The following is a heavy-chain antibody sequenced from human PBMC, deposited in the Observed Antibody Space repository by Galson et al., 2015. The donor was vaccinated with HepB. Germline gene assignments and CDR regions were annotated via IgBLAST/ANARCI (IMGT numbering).Heavy chain of an antibody. Sequence: SLRLSCAASGFTFSSYAMHWVRQAPGKGLEWVAVISYDGSNKYYADSVKGRFTISRDNSKNTLYLQMNSLRAEDTAVYYCARDLPYGDLEYFQHWGQGTLVTVSS. CDR2: ISYDGSNK. CDR1: GFTFSSYA. CDR3: ARDLPYGDLEYFQH. D-gene: IGHD4-17*01. V-gene: IGHV3-30-3*01. J-gene: IGHJ1*01.